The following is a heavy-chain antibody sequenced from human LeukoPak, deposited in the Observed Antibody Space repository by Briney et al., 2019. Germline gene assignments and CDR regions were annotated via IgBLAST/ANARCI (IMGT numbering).Heavy chain of an antibody. D-gene: IGHD5-18*01. CDR2: IYSDGSIT. CDR1: GFTLSSYW. CDR3: ARAPPSSGYAYHFDI. Sequence: GGSLRLSCAASGFTLSSYWMSWVRQAPGKGLVWVSRIYSDGSITTYTDSVKGRFTISRDNAKNTLYLHMNSLRAEDTAVYYCARAPPSSGYAYHFDIWGQGTMVTVSS. J-gene: IGHJ3*02. V-gene: IGHV3-74*03.